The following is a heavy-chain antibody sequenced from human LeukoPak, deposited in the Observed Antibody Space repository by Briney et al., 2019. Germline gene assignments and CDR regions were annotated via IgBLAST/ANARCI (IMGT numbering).Heavy chain of an antibody. CDR3: ARDPNDSIGYYNPYYFDY. CDR1: GFTFSSYS. J-gene: IGHJ4*02. V-gene: IGHV3-21*01. Sequence: GGSLRLSCAASGFTFSSYSMNWVRQAPGKGLEWVSSITSSSDYIYYADSVQGRFTISRDNAKNSLYLQMNSLRAEDTAVYYCARDPNDSIGYYNPYYFDYWGQGTLVTVSS. CDR2: ITSSSDYI. D-gene: IGHD3-22*01.